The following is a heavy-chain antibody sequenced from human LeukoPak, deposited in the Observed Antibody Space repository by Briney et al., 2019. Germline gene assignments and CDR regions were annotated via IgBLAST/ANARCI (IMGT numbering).Heavy chain of an antibody. CDR1: GGSISSHY. Sequence: TSETLSLTCTVSGGSISSHYWSWIRQPPGKGLEWIGYIYYSGSTNYNPSLKSRVTISVDTSKNQFSLKLSSVTAADTAVYYCALGYYDSSGYYLAAFDIWGQGTMVTVSS. J-gene: IGHJ3*02. CDR2: IYYSGST. D-gene: IGHD3-22*01. V-gene: IGHV4-59*11. CDR3: ALGYYDSSGYYLAAFDI.